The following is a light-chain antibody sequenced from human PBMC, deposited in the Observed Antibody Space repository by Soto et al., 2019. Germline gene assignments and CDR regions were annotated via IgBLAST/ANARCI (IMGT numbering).Light chain of an antibody. Sequence: QSVLTQPPSVSGAPGQRVTISCTGSSSNIGSNYDVHWYQQVPGTAPRVLIYYDKNRPSGVPDRFSASRSGSSASLTITGLQAEDESDYYCPSYNSTLSAYVFGDGTKVTVL. CDR3: PSYNSTLSAYV. CDR1: SSNIGSNYD. CDR2: YDK. J-gene: IGLJ1*01. V-gene: IGLV1-40*01.